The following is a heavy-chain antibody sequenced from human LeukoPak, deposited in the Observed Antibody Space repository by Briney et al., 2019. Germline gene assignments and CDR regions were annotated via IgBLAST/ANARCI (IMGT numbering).Heavy chain of an antibody. CDR1: GFTFSSYG. D-gene: IGHD5-24*01. J-gene: IGHJ4*02. Sequence: GRSLRLSCAASGFTFSSYGMHWVCQAPGKGLEWVAVIWYDGSNKYYAVSVKGRFTISRDNSKNTLYLQMNSLRAEDTAVYYCAREKDGYNFLDYWGQGTLVTVSS. V-gene: IGHV3-33*01. CDR2: IWYDGSNK. CDR3: AREKDGYNFLDY.